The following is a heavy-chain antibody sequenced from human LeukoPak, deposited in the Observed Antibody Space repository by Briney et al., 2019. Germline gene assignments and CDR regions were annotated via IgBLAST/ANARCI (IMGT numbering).Heavy chain of an antibody. CDR2: ISGSAGNT. J-gene: IGHJ4*02. D-gene: IGHD6-19*01. Sequence: PGGSLRLSCAASGFTFSNYAMNWVRQAPGKGLEWVSVISGSAGNTNYADSVKGRFTISRDNSQNTVYLQMNSLRAEDTALYYCAKSISSGRRPVDYWGQGTLVTVSS. CDR3: AKSISSGRRPVDY. CDR1: GFTFSNYA. V-gene: IGHV3-23*01.